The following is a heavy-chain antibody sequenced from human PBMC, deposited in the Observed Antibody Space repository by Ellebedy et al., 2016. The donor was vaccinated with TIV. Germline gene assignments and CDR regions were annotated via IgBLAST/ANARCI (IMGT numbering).Heavy chain of an antibody. Sequence: GESLKISCVASGFTFTDYGMDWVRQAPRKGLEWIAYIGFDGGNIHYANSVKGRFTISRDNAKNTMYLQMNSLTAGDTAVYYCARDLRVGQTNDALDVWGQGSLVTVSS. CDR1: GFTFTDYG. D-gene: IGHD2-8*01. J-gene: IGHJ4*02. CDR2: IGFDGGNI. V-gene: IGHV3-11*01. CDR3: ARDLRVGQTNDALDV.